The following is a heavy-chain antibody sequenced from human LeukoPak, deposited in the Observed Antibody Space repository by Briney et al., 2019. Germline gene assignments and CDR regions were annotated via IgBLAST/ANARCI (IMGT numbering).Heavy chain of an antibody. J-gene: IGHJ6*03. CDR2: MNPNSGNT. D-gene: IGHD2-2*02. CDR1: GYTFTSYD. Sequence: ASVKVSCKASGYTFTSYDINWVRQATGQGLEWMGWMNPNSGNTGYAQKFQGRVTITRNTSISTAYMELRSLRSDDTAVYYCARVRYQLLYDYYYYYMDVWGKGTTVTVSS. V-gene: IGHV1-8*03. CDR3: ARVRYQLLYDYYYYYMDV.